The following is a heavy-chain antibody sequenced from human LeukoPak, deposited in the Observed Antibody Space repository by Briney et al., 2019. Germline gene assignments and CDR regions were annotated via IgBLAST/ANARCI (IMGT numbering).Heavy chain of an antibody. CDR1: GGSISSSNW. J-gene: IGHJ4*02. Sequence: PSETLSLTCAVSGGSISSSNWWSWVRQPPGKGLEWIGQIYHSGSTNYNPSLKSRVTISVDKSKNQFSLKLTSVTAADTAVYYCARVPWELLGDFDYWGQGTLVTVSS. V-gene: IGHV4-4*02. D-gene: IGHD1-26*01. CDR3: ARVPWELLGDFDY. CDR2: IYHSGST.